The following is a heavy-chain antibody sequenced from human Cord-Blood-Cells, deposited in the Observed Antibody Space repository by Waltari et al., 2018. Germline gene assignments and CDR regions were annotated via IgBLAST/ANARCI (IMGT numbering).Heavy chain of an antibody. V-gene: IGHV1-2*02. CDR1: GYTFTGYY. D-gene: IGHD3-3*01. Sequence: QVQLVQSGAEVKKPGASVKVSCKASGYTFTGYYMHWVRQAPGQGLEWMGWINPNSGGTNYAQKFQGRVTMTRDTSISTAYMELSRLRSDDTAVYYCARDIRFLEYYYYYYMDVWGKGTTVTVSS. J-gene: IGHJ6*03. CDR2: INPNSGGT. CDR3: ARDIRFLEYYYYYYMDV.